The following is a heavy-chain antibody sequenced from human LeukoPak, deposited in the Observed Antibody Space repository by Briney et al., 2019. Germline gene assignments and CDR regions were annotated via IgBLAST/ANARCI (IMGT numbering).Heavy chain of an antibody. Sequence: SETLSLTCTVSGGSISSYYWSWIRQPPGKGLEWIGYIYYSGSTNYNPSLKSRVTISVDTSKNQFSLKLSSVTAADTAVYYCARGREGVGVITFGDYEDWGQGTLVTVSS. CDR2: IYYSGST. CDR1: GGSISSYY. CDR3: ARGREGVGVITFGDYED. V-gene: IGHV4-59*01. D-gene: IGHD3-16*01. J-gene: IGHJ4*02.